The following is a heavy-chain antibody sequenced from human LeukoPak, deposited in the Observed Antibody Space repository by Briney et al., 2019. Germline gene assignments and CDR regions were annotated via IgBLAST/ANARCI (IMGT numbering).Heavy chain of an antibody. D-gene: IGHD1-1*01. V-gene: IGHV4-4*09. CDR2: ISTSGST. CDR3: ARRRTTGTTGYLDY. J-gene: IGHJ4*02. Sequence: PSETLSLTCTISRGSISTYYWSWIRQPPGKGLEWIGYISTSGSTNYNPSLKSRVTISVDTSKNQFSLNLNSVTAADTAVYYCARRRTTGTTGYLDYWGQGTLVTVSS. CDR1: RGSISTYY.